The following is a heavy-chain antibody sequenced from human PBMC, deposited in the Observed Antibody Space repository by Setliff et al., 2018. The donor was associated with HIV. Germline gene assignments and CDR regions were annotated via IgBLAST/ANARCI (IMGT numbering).Heavy chain of an antibody. J-gene: IGHJ4*02. V-gene: IGHV1-69*13. CDR3: ARDRGVWFGEPPDY. CDR1: GGTFTMSA. CDR2: IIPFRATP. Sequence: GASVKVSCKASGGTFTMSAFNWVRQAPGQGLEWMGGIIPFRATPEYAQRFQGRVTITADESTRTVYMDMNSLRAEDTAVYYCARDRGVWFGEPPDYWGQGTLVTVSS. D-gene: IGHD3-10*01.